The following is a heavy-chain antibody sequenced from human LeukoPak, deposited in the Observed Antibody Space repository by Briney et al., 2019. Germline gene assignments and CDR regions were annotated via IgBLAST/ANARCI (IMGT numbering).Heavy chain of an antibody. D-gene: IGHD3-22*01. Sequence: SETLSLTCTVSGGSISSYYWSWIRQPPGKGLEWIGYIYYSGSTNYNPSLKSRVTMSVDTSKNQFSLKLSSVTAADTAVYYCARASYYYDSSASPIYFQHWGQGTLVSVSS. V-gene: IGHV4-59*01. CDR2: IYYSGST. CDR1: GGSISSYY. J-gene: IGHJ1*01. CDR3: ARASYYYDSSASPIYFQH.